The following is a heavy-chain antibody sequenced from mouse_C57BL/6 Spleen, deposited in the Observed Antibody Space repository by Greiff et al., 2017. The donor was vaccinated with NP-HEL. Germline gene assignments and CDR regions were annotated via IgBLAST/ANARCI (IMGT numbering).Heavy chain of an antibody. D-gene: IGHD2-2*01. CDR1: GYTFTSYW. J-gene: IGHJ3*01. V-gene: IGHV1-50*01. CDR3: ARRGVYGYDVWFAY. CDR2: IDPSDSYT. Sequence: VQLQQPGAELVKPGASVKLSCKASGYTFTSYWMQWVKQRPGQGLEWIGEIDPSDSYTNYNQKFKGKATLTVDTSSSTAYMQLSSLTSEDSAVYYCARRGVYGYDVWFAYWGQGTLVTVSA.